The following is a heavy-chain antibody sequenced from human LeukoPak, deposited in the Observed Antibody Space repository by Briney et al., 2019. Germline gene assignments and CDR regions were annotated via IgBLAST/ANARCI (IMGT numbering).Heavy chain of an antibody. CDR2: INTNTGNP. D-gene: IGHD4-23*01. CDR3: ARDSILLTTVVTEELRYFDY. CDR1: GYSFTTYA. Sequence: ASVKVSCKASGYSFTTYALNWVRQAPGQGLEWMGWINTNTGNPTYAQGFTGRFVFSLDTSVSTAYLQISSLKAEDTAVYYCARDSILLTTVVTEELRYFDYWGQGTLVTVSS. V-gene: IGHV7-4-1*02. J-gene: IGHJ4*02.